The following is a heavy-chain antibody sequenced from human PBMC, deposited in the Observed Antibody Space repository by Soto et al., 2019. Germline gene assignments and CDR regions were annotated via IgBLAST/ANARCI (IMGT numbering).Heavy chain of an antibody. V-gene: IGHV3-64D*08. D-gene: IGHD6-13*01. CDR3: VKTRSEGIAAALFSY. J-gene: IGHJ4*02. CDR2: ISSNGGST. CDR1: GFTFSSYA. Sequence: PGGSLRLSCSASGFTFSSYAMHWVRQAPGKGLEYVSAISSNGGSTYYADSVKGRFTISRDNSKNTLYLQMSSLRAEDTAVYYCVKTRSEGIAAALFSYWGQGTLVTVSS.